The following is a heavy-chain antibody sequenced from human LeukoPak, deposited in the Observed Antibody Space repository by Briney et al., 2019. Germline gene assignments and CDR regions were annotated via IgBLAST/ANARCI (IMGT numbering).Heavy chain of an antibody. CDR1: GFTFSSYE. CDR2: ISSSGSTI. Sequence: GGSLRLSCAASGFTFSSYEMHWVRQAPGKGLEWVSYISSSGSTIYYADSVKGRFTISRDNAKNSLYLKMNSLRAEDTAVYYCARDYGGSSPFDYWGQGTLVTVSS. V-gene: IGHV3-48*03. CDR3: ARDYGGSSPFDY. D-gene: IGHD4-23*01. J-gene: IGHJ4*02.